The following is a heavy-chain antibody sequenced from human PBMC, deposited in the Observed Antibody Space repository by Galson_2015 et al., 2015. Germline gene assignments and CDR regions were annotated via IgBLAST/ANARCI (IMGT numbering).Heavy chain of an antibody. CDR2: IRCNNGNI. V-gene: IGHV3-9*01. Sequence: SLRLSCAASGFIFDNHAMHWVRQAPGNGLEWVSGIRCNNGNIDYADSVKGRFTVSRDNAKNSLYLQMNSLRPEDTALYYCVKENSYGYSYGVDVWGQGTTVTVSS. D-gene: IGHD5-18*01. CDR3: VKENSYGYSYGVDV. J-gene: IGHJ6*02. CDR1: GFIFDNHA.